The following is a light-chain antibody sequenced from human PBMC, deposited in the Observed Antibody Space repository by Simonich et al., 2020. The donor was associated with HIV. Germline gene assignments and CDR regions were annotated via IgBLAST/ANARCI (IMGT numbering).Light chain of an antibody. V-gene: IGKV4-1*01. CDR1: RSVLYSSNNKNY. J-gene: IGKJ1*01. CDR2: WAS. Sequence: DIVMTQSPDSLAVSLGERATFKCKSSRSVLYSSNNKNYLAWYQQKPGQPPKLLIYWASTRESGVPDRFSASGSGTDFTLTISSLQAEDVAIYYCQQYYSTPPTFGQGTKVEIK. CDR3: QQYYSTPPT.